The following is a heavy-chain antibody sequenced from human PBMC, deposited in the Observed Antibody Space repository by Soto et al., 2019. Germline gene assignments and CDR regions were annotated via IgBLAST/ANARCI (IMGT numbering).Heavy chain of an antibody. J-gene: IGHJ4*02. CDR2: IYASGTT. CDR3: ARESRSELGTVEY. CDR1: GASISNYY. D-gene: IGHD1-1*01. V-gene: IGHV4-4*07. Sequence: QVRLQESGPGLVKPSETLSLTCTVSGASISNYYWSWIRQPAGKGLECLGRIYASGTTTYNPSLRSRVTMSVDTSKNQFSLHLNSVTAADTAVYYCARESRSELGTVEYWGQGTLVTVSS.